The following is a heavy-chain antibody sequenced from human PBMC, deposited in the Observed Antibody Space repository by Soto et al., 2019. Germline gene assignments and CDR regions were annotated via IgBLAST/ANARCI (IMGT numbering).Heavy chain of an antibody. CDR2: IIPIFGTA. D-gene: IGHD2-15*01. J-gene: IGHJ6*02. Sequence: QVQLVQSGAEVKKPGSSVKVSCKASGGTFSSYAISWVRQAPGQGLERMGGIIPIFGTANYPQKFQGRVTINADKSTSTAYVELSSLRSEDTAVYYCASCSGGSCYYYYGMDVWGQGTTVSVCS. V-gene: IGHV1-69*06. CDR3: ASCSGGSCYYYYGMDV. CDR1: GGTFSSYA.